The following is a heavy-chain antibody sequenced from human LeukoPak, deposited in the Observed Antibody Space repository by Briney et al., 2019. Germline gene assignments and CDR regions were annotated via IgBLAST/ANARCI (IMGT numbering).Heavy chain of an antibody. V-gene: IGHV4-39*01. CDR3: ARGRGGYSGYRYFFDY. CDR2: LFSGGDT. CDR1: RGSISDYGYY. Sequence: SETLSLTCTVSRGSISDYGYYWGWIRQSPGKGLEWIGSLFSGGDTYYNPSLKSRVTISLDTSKDQYSLILSSLTAADTAVYYCARGRGGYSGYRYFFDYWGQGTLATVSS. J-gene: IGHJ4*02. D-gene: IGHD5-12*01.